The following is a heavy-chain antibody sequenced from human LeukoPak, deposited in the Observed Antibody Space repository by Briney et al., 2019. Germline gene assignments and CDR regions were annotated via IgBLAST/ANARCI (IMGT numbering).Heavy chain of an antibody. V-gene: IGHV1-24*01. D-gene: IGHD3-22*01. CDR1: GYTLTELS. CDR2: FDPEDGET. J-gene: IGHJ4*02. Sequence: ASVKVSCKVSGYTLTELSMHWVRQAPGKGLEWMGGFDPEDGETIYAQKFQGRVTMTEDTSTDTAYMELSSLRSGDTAVYYCATWTGGSGDYYYWGQGTLVTVSS. CDR3: ATWTGGSGDYYY.